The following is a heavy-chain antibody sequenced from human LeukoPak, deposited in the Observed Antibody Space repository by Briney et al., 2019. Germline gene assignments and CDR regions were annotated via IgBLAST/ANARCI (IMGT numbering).Heavy chain of an antibody. J-gene: IGHJ4*02. CDR3: ARADSSGYSYYFDY. V-gene: IGHV4-30-4*08. Sequence: SQTLSLTCTVSGGSISSGDYYWSWIRQPPGKGLEWIGYIYYSGSTYYNPSLKSRVTISVDTSKNQFSLKLSSVTAADTAVYYCARADSSGYSYYFDYWGQGTLVIVSS. D-gene: IGHD3-22*01. CDR2: IYYSGST. CDR1: GGSISSGDYY.